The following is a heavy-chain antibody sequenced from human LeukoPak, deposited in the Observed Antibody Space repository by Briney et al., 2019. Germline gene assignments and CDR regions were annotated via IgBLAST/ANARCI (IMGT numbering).Heavy chain of an antibody. J-gene: IGHJ3*02. CDR3: AKEAPDHAFDI. V-gene: IGHV3-30*18. CDR1: GFTFSSYG. Sequence: GGSLRLSCAASGFTFSSYGMHWVRQAPGKGLEWVGVISYDGSNKYYADSVKGRFTISRDNSKNTLYLQMNSLRAEDTAVYYCAKEAPDHAFDIWGQGTMVTVSS. D-gene: IGHD1-14*01. CDR2: ISYDGSNK.